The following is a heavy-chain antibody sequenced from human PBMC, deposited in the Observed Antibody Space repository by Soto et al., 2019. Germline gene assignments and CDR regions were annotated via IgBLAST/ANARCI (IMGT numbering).Heavy chain of an antibody. CDR1: VFTLRSNY. CDR2: IYSGGST. Sequence: GGSLRLSCAASVFTLRSNYMSWVRQAPGQGLEWVSVIYSGGSTYYADSVKGRFTISRDNSKNPLYLQMNSLRAEDTAVYYCERLRYYYDSSGYYYEDYWGQGTLVTVSS. V-gene: IGHV3-53*01. CDR3: ERLRYYYDSSGYYYEDY. D-gene: IGHD3-22*01. J-gene: IGHJ4*02.